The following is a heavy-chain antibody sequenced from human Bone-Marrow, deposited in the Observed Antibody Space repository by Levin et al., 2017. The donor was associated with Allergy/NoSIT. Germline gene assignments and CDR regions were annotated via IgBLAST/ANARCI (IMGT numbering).Heavy chain of an antibody. D-gene: IGHD5-24*01. CDR3: ARDRGRDGYLTGNLNY. CDR1: GFSFSSYW. CDR2: INSDGSTT. J-gene: IGHJ4*02. V-gene: IGHV3-74*01. Sequence: PSETLSLTCAASGFSFSSYWMHWVRQAPGKGLVWVSRINSDGSTTRYADSVKGRFTISRDNAKNTLYLQMNSLTAEDTAVYSCARDRGRDGYLTGNLNYWGQGTLVTVSS.